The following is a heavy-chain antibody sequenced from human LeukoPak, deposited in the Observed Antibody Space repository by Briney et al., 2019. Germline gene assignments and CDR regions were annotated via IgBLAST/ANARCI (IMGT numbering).Heavy chain of an antibody. D-gene: IGHD5-18*01. V-gene: IGHV3-9*01. Sequence: GGSLRLSCAASGFTFDDYAMHWVRQAPGKGLEWVSGISWNSGSIGYADSVKGRFTISRDNAKNSLYLQMNSLRAEDTAVYYCAPQVAAMVTPFDYWGQGTLVTVSS. CDR1: GFTFDDYA. CDR3: APQVAAMVTPFDY. J-gene: IGHJ4*02. CDR2: ISWNSGSI.